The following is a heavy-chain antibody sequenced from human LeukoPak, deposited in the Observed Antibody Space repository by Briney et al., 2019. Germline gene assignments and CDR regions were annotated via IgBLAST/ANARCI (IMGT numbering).Heavy chain of an antibody. CDR3: ATIYGDYSDFDS. CDR1: GGSFSGYY. Sequence: SETLSLTCAVYGGSFSGYYWSWIRQPPGKGLEWIGEITHTGRINHNPPLKSRVTISVDRSMNQFSLKLSSVTAADTAVYYCATIYGDYSDFDSWGQGTLVTVSS. CDR2: ITHTGRI. J-gene: IGHJ4*02. D-gene: IGHD4-17*01. V-gene: IGHV4-34*01.